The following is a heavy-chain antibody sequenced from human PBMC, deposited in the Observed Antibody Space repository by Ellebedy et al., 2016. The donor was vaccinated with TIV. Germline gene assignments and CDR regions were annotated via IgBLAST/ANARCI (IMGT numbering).Heavy chain of an antibody. J-gene: IGHJ6*02. CDR3: AREGIAAAGVSYYYYGMDV. CDR2: IYSGGST. CDR1: GFTVSSNY. V-gene: IGHV3-53*01. D-gene: IGHD6-13*01. Sequence: GESLKISXAASGFTVSSNYMSWVRQAPGKGLEWVSVIYSGGSTYYADSVKGRFTISRDNSKNTLYLQMNSLRAEDTAVYYCAREGIAAAGVSYYYYGMDVWGQGTTVTVSS.